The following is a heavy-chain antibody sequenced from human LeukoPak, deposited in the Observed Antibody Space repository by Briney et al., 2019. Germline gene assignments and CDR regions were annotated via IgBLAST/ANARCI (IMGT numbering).Heavy chain of an antibody. Sequence: GRSLRLSCAASGFTFSSYAMSWVRQAPGKGLEWVSAISGSGGSTYYADSVKGRFTISRDNSKNTLYLQMNSLRAEDTAVYYCATFGDYTFSSNYFDYWGQGTLVTVSS. D-gene: IGHD4-17*01. CDR3: ATFGDYTFSSNYFDY. J-gene: IGHJ4*02. CDR2: ISGSGGST. CDR1: GFTFSSYA. V-gene: IGHV3-23*01.